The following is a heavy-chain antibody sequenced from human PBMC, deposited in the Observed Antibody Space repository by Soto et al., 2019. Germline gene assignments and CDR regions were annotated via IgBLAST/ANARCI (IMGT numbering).Heavy chain of an antibody. Sequence: QVQLQESGPGLVKPSGTLSLTCAVSGGSISSSNWWSWVRQPPGKGLEWIGEIYHSGSTNYNPSLKSRVTISLDKSKNQFSLKLSSVTAADTAVYYCARIGGYGDYFWYFDLWGRGTLVTVSS. CDR3: ARIGGYGDYFWYFDL. D-gene: IGHD4-17*01. CDR1: GGSISSSNW. J-gene: IGHJ2*01. V-gene: IGHV4-4*02. CDR2: IYHSGST.